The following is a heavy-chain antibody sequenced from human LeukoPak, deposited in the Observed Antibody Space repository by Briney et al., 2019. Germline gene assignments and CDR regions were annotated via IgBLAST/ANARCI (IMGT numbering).Heavy chain of an antibody. J-gene: IGHJ4*02. CDR1: GFTFSSYG. CDR2: ISYDGSNK. CDR3: AKPKVLYYFDY. Sequence: GGSLRLSCAASGFTFSSYGMHWVRQAPGKGLEWVAVISYDGSNKYYADSVKGRFTISRDNSKNTLYLQMNCLRAEDTAVYYCAKPKVLYYFDYWGQGTLVTVSS. V-gene: IGHV3-30*18.